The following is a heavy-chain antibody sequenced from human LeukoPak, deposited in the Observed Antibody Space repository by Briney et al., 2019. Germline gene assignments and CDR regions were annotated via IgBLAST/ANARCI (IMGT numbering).Heavy chain of an antibody. CDR1: GGSISNSY. J-gene: IGHJ4*02. V-gene: IGHV4-59*01. Sequence: SETLSLTCTVSGGSISNSYWSWIRQPPGKGQEWIAYIYYTGNTKYNPSLKSRVTISVDTSKNQFPLKLSSVTAADTAVYYCARDSGSSPTFDYWGQGTLVTVSS. CDR2: IYYTGNT. CDR3: ARDSGSSPTFDY. D-gene: IGHD1-26*01.